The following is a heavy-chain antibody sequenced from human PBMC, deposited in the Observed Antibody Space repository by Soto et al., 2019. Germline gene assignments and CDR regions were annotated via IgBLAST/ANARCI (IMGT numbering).Heavy chain of an antibody. Sequence: SETLSLTCAVYDGSFSGYYWSWIRQPPGKGLEWIGEINHSGSTNYGPSLKSRVTIAVDTSKNQFSLKLSSVTAADTAVYYCARWVGATSFDYWGQGTLVTVSS. D-gene: IGHD1-26*01. J-gene: IGHJ4*02. CDR2: INHSGST. V-gene: IGHV4-34*01. CDR1: DGSFSGYY. CDR3: ARWVGATSFDY.